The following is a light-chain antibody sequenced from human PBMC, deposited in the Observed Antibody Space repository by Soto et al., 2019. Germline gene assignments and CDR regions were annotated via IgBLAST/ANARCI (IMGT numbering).Light chain of an antibody. CDR3: QSYDSSLSGVV. Sequence: QSVLTQPPSVSGAPGQRVTISCTGSSSKIGAGYDIHWYQQLPATAPKLLISGNSNRPSGVPDRFSGSKSDTSASLAITGLKAEDEADYYCQSYDSSLSGVVFGGETKLTVL. J-gene: IGLJ2*01. V-gene: IGLV1-40*01. CDR1: SSKIGAGYD. CDR2: GNS.